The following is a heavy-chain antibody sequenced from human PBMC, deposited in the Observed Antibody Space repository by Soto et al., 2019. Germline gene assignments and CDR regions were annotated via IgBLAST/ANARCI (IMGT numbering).Heavy chain of an antibody. CDR3: ASHICNSRCTSYAMDV. CDR1: GYTFTDYW. CDR2: IYPGDSDT. J-gene: IGHJ6*02. V-gene: IGHV5-51*01. Sequence: GEALKLSCKGSGYTFTDYWIGWVRQLPGKGLEWMGIIYPGDSDTRYIPSFQVHVTITVDKSTSTAYLQWNTLKASDTAMYYCASHICNSRCTSYAMDVWDQGTTVSVSS. D-gene: IGHD2-21*01.